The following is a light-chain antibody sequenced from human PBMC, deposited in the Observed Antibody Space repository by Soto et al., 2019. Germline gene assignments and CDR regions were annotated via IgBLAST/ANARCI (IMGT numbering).Light chain of an antibody. CDR2: AAS. J-gene: IGKJ2*03. Sequence: EIVLTQSPDTLSLSPGERATLSCWASQSVSNNWLAWYQQKPGQAPRLLIYAASSRPGGIPDKFSGSVSGTDFTLTINRLEPEDFAVYYCQQYGTSPYSFAQGTKLEI. CDR1: QSVSNNW. V-gene: IGKV3-20*01. CDR3: QQYGTSPYS.